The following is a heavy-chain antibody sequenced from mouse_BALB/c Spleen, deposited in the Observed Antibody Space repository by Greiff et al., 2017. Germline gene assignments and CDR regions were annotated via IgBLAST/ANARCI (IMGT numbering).Heavy chain of an antibody. D-gene: IGHD4-1*01. CDR2: IDPENGDT. V-gene: IGHV14-4*02. CDR1: GFNIKDYY. CDR3: NAELGLDY. J-gene: IGHJ2*01. Sequence: EVMLVESGAELVRSGASVKLSCTASGFNIKDYYMHWVKQRPEQGLEWIGWIDPENGDTEYAPKFQGKATMTADTSSNTAYLQLSSLTSEDTAVYYCNAELGLDYWGQGTTLTVSS.